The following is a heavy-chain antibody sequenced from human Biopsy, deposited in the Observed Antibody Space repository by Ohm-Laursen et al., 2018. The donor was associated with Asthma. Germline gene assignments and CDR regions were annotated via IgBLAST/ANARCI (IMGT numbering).Heavy chain of an antibody. J-gene: IGHJ5*02. CDR2: IDQSGYA. D-gene: IGHD1-20*01. Sequence: GTLSLTCTVYGGYLTGHYWNWIRQPPGKGLEWIGEIDQSGYANYNPSLKSRVTISADTSKNQFHLNLSSVTAADTAVYFCARAAITGIRGWFDPWGQGTQVTVSS. V-gene: IGHV4-34*01. CDR3: ARAAITGIRGWFDP. CDR1: GGYLTGHY.